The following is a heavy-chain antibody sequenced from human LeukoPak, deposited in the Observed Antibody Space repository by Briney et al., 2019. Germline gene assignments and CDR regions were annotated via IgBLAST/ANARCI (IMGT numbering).Heavy chain of an antibody. CDR1: GGSISSYY. CDR2: IYYSGST. CDR3: ARSGQLVDY. Sequence: SETLSLTCTVSGGSISSYYWSWIRQPPGKGLEWIGYIYYSGSTNYNPSLKSRVTISVDTSKNQFSLKLSSVTAADTAVYYRARSGQLVDYWGQGTLVTVSS. V-gene: IGHV4-59*01. D-gene: IGHD6-6*01. J-gene: IGHJ4*02.